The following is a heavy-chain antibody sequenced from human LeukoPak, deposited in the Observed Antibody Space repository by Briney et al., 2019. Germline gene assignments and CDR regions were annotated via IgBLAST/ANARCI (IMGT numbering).Heavy chain of an antibody. V-gene: IGHV4-34*01. D-gene: IGHD2-8*01. CDR3: ARDPLAYASTFNY. CDR2: INHSGST. J-gene: IGHJ4*02. Sequence: PSETLSLTCAVYGGSFSGYYWSWIRQPPGKGLEWIGEINHSGSTNYNPSLKSRVTISVDTSKNQFSLKLSSVTAADTAVYYCARDPLAYASTFNYWGRGTLVTVSS. CDR1: GGSFSGYY.